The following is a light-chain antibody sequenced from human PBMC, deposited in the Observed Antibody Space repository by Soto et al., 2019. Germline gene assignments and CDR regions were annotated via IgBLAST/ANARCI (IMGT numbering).Light chain of an antibody. CDR1: QSVSNSF. Sequence: SVLTQSPDTLSLSPGERATLFCRASQSVSNSFFAWYQQRPGQAPRLLIHGIYNRAAGIPDRFSGSGSGTDFPLTISRLEPEDFVMYYCQQYSTLPHTFGRGTELEV. CDR2: GIY. J-gene: IGKJ2*01. V-gene: IGKV3-20*01. CDR3: QQYSTLPHT.